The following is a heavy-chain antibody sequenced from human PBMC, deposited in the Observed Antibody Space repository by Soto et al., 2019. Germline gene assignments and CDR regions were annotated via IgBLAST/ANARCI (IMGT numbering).Heavy chain of an antibody. Sequence: EVQLVESGGGLVQPGGSLRLSCAASGFTFSTFWMCWVRQAPGKGLEWVANIKQDGSETYYVDSVKGRFTISRDNAKNSRYLQMNSLRAEDTAVYYCARDSGTSDYWGQGTLVTFSS. CDR2: IKQDGSET. V-gene: IGHV3-7*01. D-gene: IGHD1-1*01. CDR3: ARDSGTSDY. J-gene: IGHJ4*02. CDR1: GFTFSTFW.